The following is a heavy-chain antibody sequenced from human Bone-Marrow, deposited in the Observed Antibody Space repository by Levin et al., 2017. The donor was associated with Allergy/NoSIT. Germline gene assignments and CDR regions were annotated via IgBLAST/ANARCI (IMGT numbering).Heavy chain of an antibody. V-gene: IGHV1-2*02. CDR3: ARAHITMVRGVIKGVRAGAWPGW. J-gene: IGHJ4*02. CDR1: GYTFTGYY. D-gene: IGHD3-10*01. CDR2: INPNSGGT. Sequence: RGESLKISCKASGYTFTGYYMHWVRQAPGQGLEWMGWINPNSGGTNYAQKFQGRVTMTRDTSISTAYMELSRLRSDDTAVYYCARAHITMVRGVIKGVRAGAWPGWWGQGTLVTVSS.